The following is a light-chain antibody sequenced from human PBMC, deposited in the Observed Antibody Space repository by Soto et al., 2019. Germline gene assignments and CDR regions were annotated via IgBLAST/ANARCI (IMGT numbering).Light chain of an antibody. CDR1: QGVSANH. J-gene: IGKJ3*01. CDR2: GAS. Sequence: DIVLTQSPGTLSLSPGERATLSCRARQGVSANHLTWYQQKPGQAPRLLMCGASTRATGIPDRFSGSGSGTDFTLTISRLEPEDFAVYFCQQYSRSPFTFGPGTKVDI. CDR3: QQYSRSPFT. V-gene: IGKV3-20*01.